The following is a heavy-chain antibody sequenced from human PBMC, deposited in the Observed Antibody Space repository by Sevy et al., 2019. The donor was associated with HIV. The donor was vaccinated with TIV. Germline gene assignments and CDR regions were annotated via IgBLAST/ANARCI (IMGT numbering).Heavy chain of an antibody. V-gene: IGHV1-18*01. Sequence: ASVKVSCKASGYTFTSYGISWVRQAPGQGLEWMGRISAYNGNTNYAQKLQGRVTMTTDTSTSTAYMELRSLRSDDTAVYYCARTSIAVGHYDYWGQGTLVTVSS. CDR2: ISAYNGNT. CDR3: ARTSIAVGHYDY. D-gene: IGHD6-19*01. CDR1: GYTFTSYG. J-gene: IGHJ4*02.